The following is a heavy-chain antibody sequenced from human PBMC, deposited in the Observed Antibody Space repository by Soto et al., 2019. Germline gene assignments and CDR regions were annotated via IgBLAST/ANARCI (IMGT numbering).Heavy chain of an antibody. D-gene: IGHD1-1*01. Sequence: GGSLRLSCAASGFTFSNAWMSWVRQAPGKGLEWLGRIKRKTDGGTTDYAAPAKGRFTISRDDSKHTLYLQMNSLKTEGTPAYYRPTADRRRGQYYLYYGLDVWGQGPPVAVS. CDR1: GFTFSNAW. J-gene: IGHJ6*02. CDR3: PTADRRRGQYYLYYGLDV. V-gene: IGHV3-15*01. CDR2: IKRKTDGGTT.